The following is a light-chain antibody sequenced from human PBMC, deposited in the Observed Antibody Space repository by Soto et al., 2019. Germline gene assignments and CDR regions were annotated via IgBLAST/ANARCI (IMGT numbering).Light chain of an antibody. CDR2: GAS. Sequence: EIVLTQSPGTLSLSPGERATFSCRASQSVSSRYLAWYQQKPGQAPRLLIYGASSRATGIPDRFSGSGSGTDFTLTISRLEPEDFAVYYCQQYSSSPRVTFGQGTRLEIK. CDR3: QQYSSSPRVT. J-gene: IGKJ5*01. V-gene: IGKV3-20*01. CDR1: QSVSSRY.